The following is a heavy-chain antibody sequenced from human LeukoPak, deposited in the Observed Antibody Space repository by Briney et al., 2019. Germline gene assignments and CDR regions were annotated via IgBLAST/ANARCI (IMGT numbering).Heavy chain of an antibody. Sequence: SGYSTYCADSVKGRFTISRDNAKNSLYLQMNNLRPEDTAFYYWARRYDFWSGYYGWFDPWGQGTLVTVSS. J-gene: IGHJ5*02. D-gene: IGHD3-3*01. V-gene: IGHV3-11*04. CDR3: ARRYDFWSGYYGWFDP. CDR2: SGYST.